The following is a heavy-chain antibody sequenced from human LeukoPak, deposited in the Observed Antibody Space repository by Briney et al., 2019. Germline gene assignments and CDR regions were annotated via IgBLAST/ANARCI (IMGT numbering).Heavy chain of an antibody. V-gene: IGHV4-34*01. D-gene: IGHD3-22*01. Sequence: SETLSLTCAVYGGSFSGYYWSRIRQPPGKGLEWIGEINHSGSTNYNPSLKSRVTISVDTSKNQFSLKLSSVTAADTAVYYCARHEHYYDSSGYYWMTPREYFQHWGQGTLVTVSS. CDR3: ARHEHYYDSSGYYWMTPREYFQH. CDR1: GGSFSGYY. CDR2: INHSGST. J-gene: IGHJ1*01.